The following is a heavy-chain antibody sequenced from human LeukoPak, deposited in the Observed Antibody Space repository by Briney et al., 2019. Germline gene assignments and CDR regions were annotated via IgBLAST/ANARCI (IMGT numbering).Heavy chain of an antibody. D-gene: IGHD6-13*01. CDR3: ARSIPYGTTWYGRSDY. J-gene: IGHJ4*02. CDR1: GFTFSSYW. CDR2: IKQDGSEK. Sequence: GGSLRLSCAASGFTFSSYWMSWVRQAPGKGLEWVANIKQDGSEKYYVDSVKGRFTISRDNAKNSLYLQMNSLRAEDTAIYYCARSIPYGTTWYGRSDYWGQGTLVTVSS. V-gene: IGHV3-7*03.